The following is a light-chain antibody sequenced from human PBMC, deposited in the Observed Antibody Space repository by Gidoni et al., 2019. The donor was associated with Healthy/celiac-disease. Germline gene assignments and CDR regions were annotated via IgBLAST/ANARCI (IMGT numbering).Light chain of an antibody. Sequence: EIVLTQSPRTLSLSPGERATLSCRARQSVSSSYLAWYQQKPGQAARLLIYGASSRATGIPDRCSGSGAGTDVTLTISRLEPEDFSVYYCQQYGSSPPYTFGQGTKLEIK. CDR2: GAS. V-gene: IGKV3-20*01. CDR3: QQYGSSPPYT. J-gene: IGKJ2*01. CDR1: QSVSSSY.